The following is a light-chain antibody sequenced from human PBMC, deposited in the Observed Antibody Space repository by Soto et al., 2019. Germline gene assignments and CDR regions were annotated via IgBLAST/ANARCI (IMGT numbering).Light chain of an antibody. V-gene: IGKV1-39*01. J-gene: IGKJ1*01. CDR1: QSISSY. CDR3: QQSYSTPRT. Sequence: DIQMTQSPSSLSASVGDRVTITCRANQSISSYLNWYQQKPEKAPKLLIYAPSSLQSGVPPRFSGSGSGTAFTLTISSLQPEDFATYYCQQSYSTPRTFGQGTKVEIK. CDR2: APS.